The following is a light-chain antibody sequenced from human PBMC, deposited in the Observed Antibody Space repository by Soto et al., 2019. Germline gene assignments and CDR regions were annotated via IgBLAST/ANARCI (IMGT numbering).Light chain of an antibody. Sequence: QSVLTQPASVSGSPGQSITISCTGTSSDVGGYNYVSWYQQHPGKAPKPMIYEVSNRPSGVSNRFSGSKSGNTASLTISGLQAEDEAEYYCSSYTSSSTRVFGTGTKVTVL. CDR3: SSYTSSSTRV. CDR1: SSDVGGYNY. V-gene: IGLV2-14*01. CDR2: EVS. J-gene: IGLJ1*01.